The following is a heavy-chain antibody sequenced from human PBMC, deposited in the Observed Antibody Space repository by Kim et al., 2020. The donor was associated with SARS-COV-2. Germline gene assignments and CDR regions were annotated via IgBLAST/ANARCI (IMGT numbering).Heavy chain of an antibody. CDR2: IDPSDSYT. D-gene: IGHD2-2*01. CDR3: ASSYCSSTSCFHYYGMEV. J-gene: IGHJ6*02. Sequence: GESLKISCKGSGYSFTSYWISWVRQMPGKGLEWMRRIDPSDSYTNYSPSFHGHVTISADKSISTAYLQWSSLKASDTAMYYCASSYCSSTSCFHYYGMEVWGQGTTVTVSS. CDR1: GYSFTSYW. V-gene: IGHV5-10-1*01.